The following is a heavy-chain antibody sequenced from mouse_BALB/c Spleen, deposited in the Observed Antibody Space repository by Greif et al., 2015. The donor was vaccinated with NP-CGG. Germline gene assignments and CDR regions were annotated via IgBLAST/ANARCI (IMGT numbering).Heavy chain of an antibody. V-gene: IGHV1S81*02. CDR2: INPSNGGT. D-gene: IGHD1-1*01. CDR3: TRSGYYGPDY. Sequence: VKLMESGAELVKPGASVKLSCKASGYTFTSYYMYWVKQGPGQGLEWIGGINPSNGGTNFNEKFKSKATLTVDKSSSTAYMQLSSLTSEDSAVYYCTRSGYYGPDYWGQGTTLSVSS. CDR1: GYTFTSYY. J-gene: IGHJ2*01.